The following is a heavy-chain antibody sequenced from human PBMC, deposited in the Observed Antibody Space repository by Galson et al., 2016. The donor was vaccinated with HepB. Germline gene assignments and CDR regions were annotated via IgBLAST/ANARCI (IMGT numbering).Heavy chain of an antibody. CDR2: INATNGDT. CDR3: ARGHIVATVDYYYYGLDV. Sequence: SVKVSCKASGYTFTTYAMYWVRQAPGQRLEWMGWINATNGDTKYSQKLQGRGTITWDTSANTAYMELSSLRPEDTAVYYCARGHIVATVDYYYYGLDVWGQGTTVTVSS. CDR1: GYTFTTYA. V-gene: IGHV1-3*01. D-gene: IGHD5-12*01. J-gene: IGHJ6*02.